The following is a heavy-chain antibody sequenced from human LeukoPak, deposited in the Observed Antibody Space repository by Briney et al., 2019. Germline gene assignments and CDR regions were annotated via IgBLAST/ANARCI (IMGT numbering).Heavy chain of an antibody. CDR3: ARAALFGTRFDY. D-gene: IGHD1-1*01. CDR2: INHSGIT. CDR1: GGSFSGYF. V-gene: IGHV4-34*01. Sequence: SETLSLTCAVYGGSFSGYFWSWIRQPPGKGLEWIGEINHSGITNYNPPLKSRLIISVDTSKNQFSLNLRSVTAADTAVYYCARAALFGTRFDYWGQGTLVIVSS. J-gene: IGHJ4*02.